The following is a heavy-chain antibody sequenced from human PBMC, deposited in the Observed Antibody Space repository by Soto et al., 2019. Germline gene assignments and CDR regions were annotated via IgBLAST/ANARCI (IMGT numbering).Heavy chain of an antibody. Sequence: PSETLSLTCTVSGGSISSYYWSWIRQPPGKGLEWIGYIYYSGSTNYNPSLKSRVTISVDTSKNQFSLKLSSVTAADTAVYYCAGGQGYFDWLPKTPAGYYYYMDVWGKGTTVTVSS. J-gene: IGHJ6*03. D-gene: IGHD3-9*01. CDR3: AGGQGYFDWLPKTPAGYYYYMDV. CDR1: GGSISSYY. CDR2: IYYSGST. V-gene: IGHV4-59*08.